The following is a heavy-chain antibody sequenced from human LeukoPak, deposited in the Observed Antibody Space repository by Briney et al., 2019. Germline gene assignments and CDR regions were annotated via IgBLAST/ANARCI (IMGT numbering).Heavy chain of an antibody. CDR3: ARGNGIDYYDSLTDY. J-gene: IGHJ4*02. Sequence: GASVKVSCKASGYTFTSYGISWVRQAPGQGLEWMGWISAYNGNTNYAQKLQGRVTMTTDTSTSTVYMELSSLRSEDTAVYYCARGNGIDYYDSLTDYWGQGTLVTVSS. V-gene: IGHV1-18*01. CDR2: ISAYNGNT. CDR1: GYTFTSYG. D-gene: IGHD3-22*01.